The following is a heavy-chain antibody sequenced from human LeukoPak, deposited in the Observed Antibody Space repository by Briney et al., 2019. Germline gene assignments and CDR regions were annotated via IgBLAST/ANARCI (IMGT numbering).Heavy chain of an antibody. J-gene: IGHJ3*02. CDR1: GFTFSSYG. D-gene: IGHD2-15*01. CDR2: ISGRGVST. Sequence: GGSLRLSCAVSGFTFSSYGMSCVRQAPGKGLEWVSSISGRGVSTYYADSVKGRFTISRDNAKNSLYLQMNSLRAEDTAVYYCARGLLGEAFDIWGQGTMVTVSS. CDR3: ARGLLGEAFDI. V-gene: IGHV3-21*01.